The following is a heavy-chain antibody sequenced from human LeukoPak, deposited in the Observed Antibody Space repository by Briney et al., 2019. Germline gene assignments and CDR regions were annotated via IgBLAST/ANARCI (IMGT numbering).Heavy chain of an antibody. CDR3: ARAYPTGIAAAAFYGMDV. Sequence: GASVKVSCRASGGTFSSYAISWVRQAPGQGLEWMGGIIPIFGTANYAQKFQGRVTITADESTSTAYMELSSLRSEDTAVYYCARAYPTGIAAAAFYGMDVWGQGTTVTVSS. D-gene: IGHD6-13*01. CDR2: IIPIFGTA. CDR1: GGTFSSYA. V-gene: IGHV1-69*13. J-gene: IGHJ6*02.